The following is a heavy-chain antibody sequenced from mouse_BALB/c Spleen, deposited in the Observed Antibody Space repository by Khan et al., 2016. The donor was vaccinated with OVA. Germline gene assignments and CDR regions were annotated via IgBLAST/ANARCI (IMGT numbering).Heavy chain of an antibody. CDR2: INPYNGDP. V-gene: IGHV1-53*01. D-gene: IGHD2-1*01. CDR1: GYTFTSYY. Sequence: QVQLQQSGAELVKPGTSVKISCKASGYTFTSYYMYWVKQRPGQGLEWIGGINPYNGDPNYNEKFKSKATLTVDNSSSTAYMQLGILTSEDSAVYYCARSDYGNPFAYWGQGTLVTVSA. CDR3: ARSDYGNPFAY. J-gene: IGHJ3*01.